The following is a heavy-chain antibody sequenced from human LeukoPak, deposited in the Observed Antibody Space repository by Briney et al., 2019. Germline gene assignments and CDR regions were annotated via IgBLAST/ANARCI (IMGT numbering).Heavy chain of an antibody. Sequence: PGRSLRLSCAASGFIFSSFGMHWVRQAPGKGLEWVAVMWYAEENKYYADSVKGRFTVSRDNPENKLYLQTNSLRVEDTAVYYCARAKTGSYYFDHWGQGTLVSVSS. CDR3: ARAKTGSYYFDH. D-gene: IGHD1-26*01. V-gene: IGHV3-33*01. J-gene: IGHJ4*02. CDR2: MWYAEENK. CDR1: GFIFSSFG.